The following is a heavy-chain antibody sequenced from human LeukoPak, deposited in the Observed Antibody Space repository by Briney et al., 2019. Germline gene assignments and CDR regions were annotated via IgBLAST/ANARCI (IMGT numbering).Heavy chain of an antibody. J-gene: IGHJ6*02. Sequence: GGSLRLSCAASGMNFERYAMHWVRQRPGKGLEWVGVISADGKADHADAVKGRYTVSRDNSKDSLSLQMSSLRDEDTALYYCATWAFYHDLDVWGQGTTVIVSS. CDR1: GMNFERYA. D-gene: IGHD1-26*01. V-gene: IGHV3-43*02. CDR3: ATWAFYHDLDV. CDR2: ISADGKA.